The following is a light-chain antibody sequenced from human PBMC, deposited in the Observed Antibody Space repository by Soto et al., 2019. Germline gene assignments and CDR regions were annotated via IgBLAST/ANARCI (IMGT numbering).Light chain of an antibody. CDR2: GVS. J-gene: IGKJ5*01. CDR1: QSISANY. V-gene: IGKV3D-20*02. Sequence: EIVLTQSPGTLSLSPGERATLSCRASQSISANYLAWYQQKPGQAPRLLIYGVSIRATGIPDRFSGRGSGTEFTLAISRLQSEDSAVYYCQQRHMWPLTFGQGARLEI. CDR3: QQRHMWPLT.